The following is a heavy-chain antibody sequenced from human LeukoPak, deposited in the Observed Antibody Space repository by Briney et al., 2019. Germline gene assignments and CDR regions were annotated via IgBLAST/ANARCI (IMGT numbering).Heavy chain of an antibody. D-gene: IGHD3-22*01. V-gene: IGHV1-46*01. CDR2: INPSGGST. J-gene: IGHJ4*02. CDR3: ARRFDRFDY. Sequence: GASVKVSCKASGYTFTSYYMHWVRQAPGQGLEWMGIINPSGGSTSYAQKFQGRVTMTTDTSTSTAYMELRSLRSDDTAVYYCARRFDRFDYWGQGTLVTVSS. CDR1: GYTFTSYY.